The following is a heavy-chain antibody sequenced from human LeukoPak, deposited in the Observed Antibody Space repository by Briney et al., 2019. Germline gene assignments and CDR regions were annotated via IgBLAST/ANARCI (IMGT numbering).Heavy chain of an antibody. D-gene: IGHD2-2*01. CDR3: ARHRCFSSANCYLDY. CDR1: GYSFTSYW. J-gene: IGHJ4*02. Sequence: ESLKISCKGSGYSFTSYWIGWVRQMPGKGLEWMGIIYPGDSDTRYSPSFQGQVTISADTSISTAYLQWSSLKASDTAIYYCARHRCFSSANCYLDYWGQGTLVTVSS. CDR2: IYPGDSDT. V-gene: IGHV5-51*01.